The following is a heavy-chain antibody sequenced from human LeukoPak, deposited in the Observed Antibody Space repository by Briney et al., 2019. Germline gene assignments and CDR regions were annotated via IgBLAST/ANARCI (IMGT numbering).Heavy chain of an antibody. J-gene: IGHJ4*02. Sequence: GGSLRLFCAASGFTFDDYAMHWVRQAPGKGLEWVSGISWNSGSIGYADSVKGRFTISRDNAKNSLYLQMNSLRAEDTALYYCAKDAVYGSGGEGYYFDYWGQGTLVTVSS. D-gene: IGHD3-10*01. V-gene: IGHV3-9*01. CDR2: ISWNSGSI. CDR3: AKDAVYGSGGEGYYFDY. CDR1: GFTFDDYA.